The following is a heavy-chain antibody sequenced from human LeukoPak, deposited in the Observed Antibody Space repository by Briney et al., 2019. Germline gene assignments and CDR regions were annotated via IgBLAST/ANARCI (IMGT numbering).Heavy chain of an antibody. CDR1: GYTFTGYY. V-gene: IGHV1-2*02. CDR2: INPNSGGT. Sequence: ASVKVSWKASGYTFTGYYMHWVRQAAGQGLEWMGWINPNSGGTNYAQKFQGRVTMTRDTSISTAYMELSRLRSDDTAVYYCARGSAPYDILPGYYNNYYYYYMDVWGKGTTVTVSS. CDR3: ARGSAPYDILPGYYNNYYYYYMDV. D-gene: IGHD3-9*01. J-gene: IGHJ6*03.